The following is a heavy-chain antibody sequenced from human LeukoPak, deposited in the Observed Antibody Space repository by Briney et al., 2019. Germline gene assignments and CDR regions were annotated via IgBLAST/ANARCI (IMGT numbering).Heavy chain of an antibody. CDR1: GFTFSSYG. CDR3: AKQHDYSKSFDY. Sequence: PGGSLRLSCAASGFTFSSYGMHWVRQAPGKGLEWVAFIRYDGSNKYYADSVKGRFTISRDNSKNTLYLQMNSLRAEDTAVYYCAKQHDYSKSFDYWGQGTLVTVSS. V-gene: IGHV3-30*02. D-gene: IGHD4-11*01. CDR2: IRYDGSNK. J-gene: IGHJ4*02.